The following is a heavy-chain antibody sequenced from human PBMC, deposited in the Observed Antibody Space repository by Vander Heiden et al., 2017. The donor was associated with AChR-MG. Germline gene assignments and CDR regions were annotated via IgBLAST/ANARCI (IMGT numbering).Heavy chain of an antibody. J-gene: IGHJ4*02. CDR2: ISYDGSNK. V-gene: IGHV3-30-3*01. D-gene: IGHD6-19*01. CDR1: GFTFSSYA. CDR3: ARSSGRAVAGKSGFDY. Sequence: QVQLVESGGGVVQPGRSLRLSCAASGFTFSSYAMHWVRQAPGKGLEWVAVISYDGSNKYYADSVKGRFTISRDNSKNTLYLQMNSLRAEDTAVYYCARSSGRAVAGKSGFDYWGQGTLVTVSS.